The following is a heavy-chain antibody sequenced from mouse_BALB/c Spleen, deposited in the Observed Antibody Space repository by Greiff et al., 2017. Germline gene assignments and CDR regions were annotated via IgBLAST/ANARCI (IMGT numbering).Heavy chain of an antibody. CDR2: ISTYYGDA. CDR1: GYTFTDYA. Sequence: VQLQQSGAELVRPGVSVKISCKGSGYTFTDYAMHWVKQSHAKSLEWIGVISTYYGDASYNQKFKGKATMTVDKSSSTAYMELARLTSEDSAIYYYARDHPYYAMDYWGQGTSVTVSS. J-gene: IGHJ4*01. V-gene: IGHV1S137*01. CDR3: ARDHPYYAMDY.